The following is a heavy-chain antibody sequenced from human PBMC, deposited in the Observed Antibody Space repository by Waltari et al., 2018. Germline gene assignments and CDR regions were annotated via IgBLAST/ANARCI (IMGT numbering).Heavy chain of an antibody. V-gene: IGHV3-48*04. Sequence: EVQVVESGGGLVQPGGSLRLSCVASGFTFSTYSMSWVRQAPGKGLEWVSYISTSGTTIYYADSVKGRFTISRDNAKNSLYLKMNSLGAEDTAVYYCARTYGSGSHYNFWGQGSLVIVSS. D-gene: IGHD3-10*01. CDR1: GFTFSTYS. J-gene: IGHJ4*02. CDR2: ISTSGTTI. CDR3: ARTYGSGSHYNF.